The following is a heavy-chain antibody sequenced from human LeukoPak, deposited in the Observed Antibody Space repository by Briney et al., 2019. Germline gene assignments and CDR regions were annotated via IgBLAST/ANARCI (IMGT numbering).Heavy chain of an antibody. CDR3: ARDIGWDWNDEGDAFDI. D-gene: IGHD1-1*01. Sequence: SETLSLTCTVSGGSISSGSYYWSWIRQPAGKGLEWIGRIYTSGSTNYNPSLKSRVTISVDTSKNQFSLKLSSVTAADTAVYYCARDIGWDWNDEGDAFDIWGQGTMVTVSS. J-gene: IGHJ3*02. CDR1: GGSISSGSYY. V-gene: IGHV4-61*02. CDR2: IYTSGST.